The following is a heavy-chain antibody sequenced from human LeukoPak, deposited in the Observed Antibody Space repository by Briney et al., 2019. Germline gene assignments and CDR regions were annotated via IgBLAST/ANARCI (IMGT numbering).Heavy chain of an antibody. J-gene: IGHJ4*02. Sequence: GGSLRLSCVGSRFSISSYWMSWVRQAPGKGLEWVANINQDGSEIYYLDSVKGRFTISRDNAKNSLYLQMNGLRVEDTAVYYCGGESVAVPAYYWGQGTLVTVSS. D-gene: IGHD3-22*01. CDR1: RFSISSYW. CDR2: INQDGSEI. CDR3: GGESVAVPAYY. V-gene: IGHV3-7*01.